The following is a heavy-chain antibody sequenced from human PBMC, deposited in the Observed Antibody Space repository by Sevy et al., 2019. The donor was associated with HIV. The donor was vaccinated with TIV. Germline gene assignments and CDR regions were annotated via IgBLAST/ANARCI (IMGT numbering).Heavy chain of an antibody. D-gene: IGHD3-22*01. Sequence: SETLSLTCTVSGGSIGSNSFYWGWIRQSPGKELEWIGTVSYGGSTYYNPSLRSRVTISVDASKKQFSLKLSSVTAAETAVYYCARQKVRSAYYYDTSGRQGKADFDSWGQGTLVTVSS. CDR3: ARQKVRSAYYYDTSGRQGKADFDS. J-gene: IGHJ4*02. CDR2: VSYGGST. CDR1: GGSIGSNSFY. V-gene: IGHV4-39*01.